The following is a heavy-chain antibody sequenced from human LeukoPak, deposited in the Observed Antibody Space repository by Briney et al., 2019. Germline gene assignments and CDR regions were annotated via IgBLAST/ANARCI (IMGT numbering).Heavy chain of an antibody. CDR2: ISYDGSNK. CDR3: AKGPCSGGSCYSPYYYGMDV. D-gene: IGHD2-15*01. CDR1: GFTFSSYG. Sequence: GGSLRLSCAASGFTFSSYGMHWVRQAPGKGLEWVAVISYDGSNKYYADSVKGRFTISRDNSKNTPYLQMNSLRAEDTAVYYCAKGPCSGGSCYSPYYYGMDVWGQGTTVTVSS. V-gene: IGHV3-30*18. J-gene: IGHJ6*02.